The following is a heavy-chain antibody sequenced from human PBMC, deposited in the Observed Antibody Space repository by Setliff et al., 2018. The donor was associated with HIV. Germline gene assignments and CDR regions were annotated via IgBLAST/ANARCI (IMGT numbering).Heavy chain of an antibody. J-gene: IGHJ6*04. Sequence: SETLSLTCSVSGVFLETYYWTWVRQSPGTGLEWIGFSQTTGNTKYNPSLLRRVSICFDSPKNPFSLSLQSVTAADSAVYYCARDRKVLYGQGLDSYMDVWGKGATVTAPQ. CDR2: SQTTGNT. CDR1: GVFLETYY. D-gene: IGHD3-10*01. V-gene: IGHV4-4*08. CDR3: ARDRKVLYGQGLDSYMDV.